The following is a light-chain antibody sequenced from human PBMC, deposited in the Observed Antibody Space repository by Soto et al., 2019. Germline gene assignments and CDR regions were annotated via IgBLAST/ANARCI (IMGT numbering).Light chain of an antibody. V-gene: IGKV3-11*01. CDR1: QSVSSY. J-gene: IGKJ4*01. CDR3: QQRS. Sequence: EIVLTQSPATLSLYPGERATLSCRASQSVSSYLAWYQQKPGQAPRLLIYDASNRATGIPARFSGSGSGTDFTLTISSLEPEDFAVYYCQQRSFGGGTKVEIK. CDR2: DAS.